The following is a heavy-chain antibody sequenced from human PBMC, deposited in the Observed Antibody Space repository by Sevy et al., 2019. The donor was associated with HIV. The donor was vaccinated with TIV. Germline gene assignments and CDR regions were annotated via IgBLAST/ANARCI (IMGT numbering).Heavy chain of an antibody. J-gene: IGHJ4*02. CDR2: IYYNGHI. V-gene: IGHV4-59*11. Sequence: SETLSLTCTVSGGSITNLYWNWIRQPPGKVLEWVASIYYNGHINNNPSLRSGATLSLTTSKNQYSLRLSSVTAADTAMYYCAGENAWGRGYSWGQGTLVTVSS. D-gene: IGHD1-26*01. CDR3: AGENAWGRGYS. CDR1: GGSITNLY.